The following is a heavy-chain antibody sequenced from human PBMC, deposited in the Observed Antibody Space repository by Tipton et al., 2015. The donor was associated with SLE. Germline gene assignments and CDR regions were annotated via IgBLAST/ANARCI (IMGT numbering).Heavy chain of an antibody. J-gene: IGHJ4*02. V-gene: IGHV4-34*01. Sequence: TLSLTCTVSGGSISSHYWSWIRQPPGKGLEWIGEINHSGSTNYNPSLKSRVTISVDTSKNQFSLKLSSVTAADTAVYYCARGLGYSSGWSYFDYWGQGTLVTVSS. CDR3: ARGLGYSSGWSYFDY. CDR2: INHSGST. D-gene: IGHD6-19*01. CDR1: GGSISSHY.